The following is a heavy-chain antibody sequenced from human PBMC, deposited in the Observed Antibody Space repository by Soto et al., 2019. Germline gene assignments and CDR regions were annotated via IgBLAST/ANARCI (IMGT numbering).Heavy chain of an antibody. D-gene: IGHD2-8*02. J-gene: IGHJ4*02. Sequence: QLRESGPGLLKPSETLSLTCNVSGGSISSPSYNWGWVRQPPGKGTEWIGPVFYSGTTQYNPSLGSRLAMSVDTSKSQVSLPLTSVTAADTAVYYCTTLASGHFDSWCQGDQVTVSS. CDR1: GGSISSPSYN. CDR2: VFYSGTT. CDR3: TTLASGHFDS. V-gene: IGHV4-39*01.